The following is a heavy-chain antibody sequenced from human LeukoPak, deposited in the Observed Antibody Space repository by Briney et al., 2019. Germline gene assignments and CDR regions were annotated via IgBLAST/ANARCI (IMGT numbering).Heavy chain of an antibody. CDR3: ARHLEYWFDP. V-gene: IGHV4-59*08. D-gene: IGHD5-24*01. CDR1: GGSISSYY. Sequence: SETLSLTCTVSGGSISSYYWSWIRQPPGKGLEWIGYIYHSGSTNYNPSLKSRVTISVDTSKNQFSLKLSSVTAADTAVYYCARHLEYWFDPWGQGTLVTVSS. J-gene: IGHJ5*02. CDR2: IYHSGST.